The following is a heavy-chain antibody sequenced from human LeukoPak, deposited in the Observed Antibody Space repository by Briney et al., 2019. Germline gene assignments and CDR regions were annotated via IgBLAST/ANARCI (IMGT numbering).Heavy chain of an antibody. CDR3: AGSGGSYDY. Sequence: GGSLRLXCAASGFTFSTYAMNWVRQAPGKGLEYVSAISSNGGSTYYAKSVKGRFTISRDNSKNTLYLQMGSLRAEDMAVYYCAGSGGSYDYWGQGTLVTVSS. CDR1: GFTFSTYA. D-gene: IGHD1-26*01. CDR2: ISSNGGST. J-gene: IGHJ4*02. V-gene: IGHV3-64*01.